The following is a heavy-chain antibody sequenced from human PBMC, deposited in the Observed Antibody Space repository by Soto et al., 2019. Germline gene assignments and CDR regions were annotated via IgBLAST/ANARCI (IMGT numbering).Heavy chain of an antibody. D-gene: IGHD6-13*01. CDR2: ISSSGSTI. CDR1: GFTFSSYE. Sequence: GSLRLSCAASGFTFSSYEMNWVRQAPGKGLEWVSYISSSGSTIYYADSVKGRFTISRDNAKNSLYLQMNSLRAEDTAVYYCARAGSWYSLYYYGMDVWGQGTTVTVSS. CDR3: ARAGSWYSLYYYGMDV. V-gene: IGHV3-48*03. J-gene: IGHJ6*02.